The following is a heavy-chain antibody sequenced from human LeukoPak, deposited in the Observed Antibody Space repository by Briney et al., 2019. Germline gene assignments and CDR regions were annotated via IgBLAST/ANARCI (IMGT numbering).Heavy chain of an antibody. D-gene: IGHD4-11*01. V-gene: IGHV3-23*01. J-gene: IGHJ4*02. CDR1: GFTFGIYA. Sequence: GGSLRLSCAASGFTFGIYAMSWVRQAPGQGLDWVSAISARDGSTYYADSVKGRFTISRDNSKNTLYLQMNSLRAEDTAVYYCARGYSHDYSNYLDFDYWGQGTLVTVSS. CDR3: ARGYSHDYSNYLDFDY. CDR2: ISARDGST.